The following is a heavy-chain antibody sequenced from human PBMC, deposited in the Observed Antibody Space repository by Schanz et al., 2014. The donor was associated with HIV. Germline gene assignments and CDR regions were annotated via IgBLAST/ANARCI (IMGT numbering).Heavy chain of an antibody. Sequence: QVQLVESGGGVVQPGRSLRLSCAASGFIFSSYGMHWVRQAPGKGLEWVAVIWYDGSNKYYTDSVKGRFTISRDSSKNTLYLQMNSLRAEDTAVYYCARDAASHSYGSTMDVWGQGTTVTVSS. CDR1: GFIFSSYG. J-gene: IGHJ6*02. V-gene: IGHV3-33*01. CDR3: ARDAASHSYGSTMDV. CDR2: IWYDGSNK. D-gene: IGHD5-18*01.